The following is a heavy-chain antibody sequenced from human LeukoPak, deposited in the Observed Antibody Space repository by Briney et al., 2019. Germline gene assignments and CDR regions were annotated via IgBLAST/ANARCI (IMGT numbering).Heavy chain of an antibody. J-gene: IGHJ4*02. V-gene: IGHV1-3*01. Sequence: GASVKVSCKASGYTFTNCAMHWVRQAPGQRLEWMGWINAGNGNTKYSQKFQGRVTITRDTSASTAYMELSSLRSEDTAVYYCARGDDYGGNLLDYWGQGTLVTVSS. D-gene: IGHD4-23*01. CDR2: INAGNGNT. CDR1: GYTFTNCA. CDR3: ARGDDYGGNLLDY.